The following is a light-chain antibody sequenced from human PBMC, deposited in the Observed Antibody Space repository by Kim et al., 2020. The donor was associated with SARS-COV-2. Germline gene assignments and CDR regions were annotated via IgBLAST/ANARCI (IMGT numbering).Light chain of an antibody. CDR2: EVS. CDR3: SSYAGSNNFVV. Sequence: SATTSCSGTSSDVGCYNYVSWYQQHPGKAPKLMIYEVSKRPSGVPDRFSGSKSGNTASLTVSGLQAEDEADYYCSSYAGSNNFVVFGGGSQLTVL. CDR1: SSDVGCYNY. J-gene: IGLJ2*01. V-gene: IGLV2-8*01.